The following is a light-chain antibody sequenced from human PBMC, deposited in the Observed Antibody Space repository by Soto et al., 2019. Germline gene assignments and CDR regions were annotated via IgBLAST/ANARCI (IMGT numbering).Light chain of an antibody. J-gene: IGKJ4*01. CDR1: QSVSSN. CDR2: GAS. CDR3: QQYNNWPLT. Sequence: EIVMTQSPATLSVSPGERATLSCRASQSVSSNLAWYQQKPGQAPRLLIYGASPRATGIPARFSGSGSGTEFTLTISRLQSEDFAVYYCQQYNNWPLTFGGGTKVEIK. V-gene: IGKV3-15*01.